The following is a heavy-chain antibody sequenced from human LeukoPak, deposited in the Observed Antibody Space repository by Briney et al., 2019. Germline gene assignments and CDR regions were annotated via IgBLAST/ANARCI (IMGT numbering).Heavy chain of an antibody. CDR2: ISSSGSTI. Sequence: PGGSLRLSCAASGFTFSSYEMNWVRQAPGKGLEWVSYISSSGSTIYYADSVKGRFTISRDNAKNSLYLQMNSLRAEDTAVYYCARVNRNNYYYYYCMDVWGQGTTVTVSS. CDR3: ARVNRNNYYYYYCMDV. J-gene: IGHJ6*02. CDR1: GFTFSSYE. V-gene: IGHV3-48*03.